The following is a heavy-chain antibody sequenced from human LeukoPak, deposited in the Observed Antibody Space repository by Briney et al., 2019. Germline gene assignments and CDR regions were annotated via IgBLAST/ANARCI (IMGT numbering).Heavy chain of an antibody. J-gene: IGHJ3*01. V-gene: IGHV3-74*01. CDR3: GRGGDGIDV. Sequence: GGSLRLSCAVSGFTFRNYLMHWVRQAPGQGLVWVSRINQDEAKAYADSVKGRFTVSRDNAKNMMYLQLNGLRAEDTAVYFCGRGGDGIDVWGQGTTVIVSS. CDR2: INQDEAKA. CDR1: GFTFRNYL. D-gene: IGHD5-24*01.